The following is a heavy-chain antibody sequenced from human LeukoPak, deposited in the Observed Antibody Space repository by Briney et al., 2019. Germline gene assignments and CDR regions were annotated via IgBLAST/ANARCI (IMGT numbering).Heavy chain of an antibody. CDR2: ISYDGGNK. CDR3: AKDAAVWIAAAYSDDAFDI. J-gene: IGHJ3*02. Sequence: GGSLRLSCAASEFTFSSYAMHWVREAPGKGLQWVALISYDGGNKYYADSVKGRFTISRDNSKNTLYLQMNTLRAEDTPVYYWAKDAAVWIAAAYSDDAFDIWGQGTMVTVSS. CDR1: EFTFSSYA. D-gene: IGHD6-13*01. V-gene: IGHV3-30*01.